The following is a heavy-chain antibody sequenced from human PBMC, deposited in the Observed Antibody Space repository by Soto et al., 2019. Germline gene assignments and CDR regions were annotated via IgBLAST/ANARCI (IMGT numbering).Heavy chain of an antibody. D-gene: IGHD2-15*01. CDR3: ARTYCSGGSCYSAFDY. CDR1: SGSISGDNW. V-gene: IGHV4-4*02. J-gene: IGHJ4*02. CDR2: IYPSGNT. Sequence: QVQLQESGPGLVKPSGTLSLTCAVSSGSISGDNWWSWVRQPPGKGLEWIGEIYPSGNTNYNPSLRSRVTISVDRSKNQFSLKLSSVTAADTAVYYCARTYCSGGSCYSAFDYWGQGTLVTVSS.